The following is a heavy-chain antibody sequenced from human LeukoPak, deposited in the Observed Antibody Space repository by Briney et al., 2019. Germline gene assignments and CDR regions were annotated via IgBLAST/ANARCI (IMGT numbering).Heavy chain of an antibody. Sequence: GRSLRLSCAASGFTFSSYAMHWVRQAPGKGLEWVAVISYDGSNKYYADSVKGRFTISRDNSKNTLYLQMNSLRAEDTAVYYCARDRLIDYGPLDYWGQGTLVTVSS. V-gene: IGHV3-30-3*01. CDR2: ISYDGSNK. J-gene: IGHJ4*02. CDR1: GFTFSSYA. D-gene: IGHD4-17*01. CDR3: ARDRLIDYGPLDY.